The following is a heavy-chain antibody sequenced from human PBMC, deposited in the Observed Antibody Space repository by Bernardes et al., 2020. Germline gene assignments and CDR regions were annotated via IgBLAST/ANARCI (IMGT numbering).Heavy chain of an antibody. CDR1: GGPVRSNNW. CDR3: ARALYSTVLGY. D-gene: IGHD4-4*01. V-gene: IGHV4-4*02. J-gene: IGHJ4*02. Sequence: SEPPSLSCAVSGGPVRSNNWWSWVRQPPGKGLEWNGEIYHSGTTNYNPSLKSRVTLSIDKSKNHPSRALNSVTAADTAVYFCARALYSTVLGYWGQGILVTVSS. CDR2: IYHSGTT.